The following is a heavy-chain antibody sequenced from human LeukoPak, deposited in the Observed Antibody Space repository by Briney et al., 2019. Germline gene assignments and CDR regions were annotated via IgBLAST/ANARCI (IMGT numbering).Heavy chain of an antibody. CDR3: ARDLGTRKSIAFAD. D-gene: IGHD6-6*01. J-gene: IGHJ1*01. CDR2: ISSNNGYI. Sequence: GGSLRLSCAASGFSFSSYRMNWDRQAPGKGREWVASISSNNGYIYYADSVKGRFTISRNNGENSLHIQMKSLSAEDAAVYYCARDLGTRKSIAFADWGQGPLVTVSS. V-gene: IGHV3-21*01. CDR1: GFSFSSYR.